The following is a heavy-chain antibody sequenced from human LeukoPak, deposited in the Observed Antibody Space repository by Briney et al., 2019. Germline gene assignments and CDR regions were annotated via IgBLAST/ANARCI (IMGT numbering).Heavy chain of an antibody. CDR3: AREYYYGSGNYYNRIDY. V-gene: IGHV1-2*02. CDR2: INPNSGGT. Sequence: ASVKVSCKASGYTFTDYFMHWVRQAPGQGLEWMGWINPNSGGTNYAQKFQGRVTMTRDTSISTAYMVLNRLRSDDTAVYYCAREYYYGSGNYYNRIDYWGQGTLVTVSS. J-gene: IGHJ4*02. CDR1: GYTFTDYF. D-gene: IGHD3-10*01.